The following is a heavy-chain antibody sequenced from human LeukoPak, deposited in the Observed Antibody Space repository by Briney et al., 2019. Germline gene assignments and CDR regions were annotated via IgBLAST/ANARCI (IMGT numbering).Heavy chain of an antibody. CDR2: INTDGSST. D-gene: IGHD6-13*01. Sequence: GGSLRLSCAASGFTFSSYWMHWVRQAPGKGLVWVSRINTDGSSTSYADSVKGRFTISRDNAKNTLYLQMNSLRAEDTAVYYCARDIGISNSWPYFDFRGRGTLVTVSS. CDR1: GFTFSSYW. J-gene: IGHJ4*02. V-gene: IGHV3-74*01. CDR3: ARDIGISNSWPYFDF.